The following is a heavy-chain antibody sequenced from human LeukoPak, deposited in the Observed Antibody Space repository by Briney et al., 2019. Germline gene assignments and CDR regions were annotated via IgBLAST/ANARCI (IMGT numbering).Heavy chain of an antibody. CDR1: GFTFSSYG. CDR3: AKDEDCSSTSCYHTGAFDI. Sequence: GGSLRLSCAASGFTFSSYGMHWVRQAPGKGLEWVAVIWYGGSNKYYADSVKGRFTISRDNSKNTLYLQMNSLRAEDTAVYYCAKDEDCSSTSCYHTGAFDIWGQGTMVTVSS. CDR2: IWYGGSNK. D-gene: IGHD2-2*01. V-gene: IGHV3-30*02. J-gene: IGHJ3*02.